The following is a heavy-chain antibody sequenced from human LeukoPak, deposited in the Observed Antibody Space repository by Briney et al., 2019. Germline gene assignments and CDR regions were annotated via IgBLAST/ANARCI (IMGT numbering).Heavy chain of an antibody. CDR1: GGSISSGDNY. CDR3: ARQAVTTWGLDY. CDR2: IYYSGSS. J-gene: IGHJ4*02. V-gene: IGHV4-39*01. Sequence: SGTLSLTCTVSGGSISSGDNYWSCIRQPPGMGLEWIGSIYYSGSSYYNPSLKSRVTISVDTSKNQLSLKLSSVTAADTAVYYCARQAVTTWGLDYWGQGTLVTVSS. D-gene: IGHD4-17*01.